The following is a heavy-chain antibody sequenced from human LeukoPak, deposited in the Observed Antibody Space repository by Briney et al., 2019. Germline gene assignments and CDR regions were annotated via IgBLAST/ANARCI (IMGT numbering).Heavy chain of an antibody. V-gene: IGHV3-23*01. CDR3: AREGPYYFDY. CDR2: ISGSGDNT. Sequence: GGSLRLSCAASGFTFSSYAVTWVRQAPGKGLEWVSVISGSGDNTYYADSVKGRFTISRDNSKNTLYLQMNSLRAEDTAVYYCAREGPYYFDYWGQGTVVTVSS. CDR1: GFTFSSYA. J-gene: IGHJ4*02.